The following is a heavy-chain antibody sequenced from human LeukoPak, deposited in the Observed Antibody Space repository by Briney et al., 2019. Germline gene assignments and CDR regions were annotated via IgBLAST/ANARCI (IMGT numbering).Heavy chain of an antibody. CDR1: GYTFTSYD. J-gene: IGHJ6*03. D-gene: IGHD3-9*01. Sequence: VASVKVSCKASGYTFTSYDINWVRQATGQGLEWMGWINPNSGGTNYAQKFQGRVTMTRDTSISTAYMELSRLRSDDTAVYYCARGTYYDILTGYSQTNMDVWGKGTTVTISS. CDR2: INPNSGGT. V-gene: IGHV1-2*02. CDR3: ARGTYYDILTGYSQTNMDV.